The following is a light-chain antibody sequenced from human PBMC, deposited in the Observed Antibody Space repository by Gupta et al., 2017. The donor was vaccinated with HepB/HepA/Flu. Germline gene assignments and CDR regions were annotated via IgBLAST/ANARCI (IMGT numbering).Light chain of an antibody. V-gene: IGKV3-20*01. Sequence: PQSPGTLSLSPGETVTLSCTATESIFYLAWYQQKPGQAPRLLIYGGSSRAAGIPDRFNGSGSGTDFTLTISRLEPEDFAVYYCQDVGESRITFGQGTRLEIK. J-gene: IGKJ5*01. CDR2: GGS. CDR1: ESIFY. CDR3: QDVGESRIT.